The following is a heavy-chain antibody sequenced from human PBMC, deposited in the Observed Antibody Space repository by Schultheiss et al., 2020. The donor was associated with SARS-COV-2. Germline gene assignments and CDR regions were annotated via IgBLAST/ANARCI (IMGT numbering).Heavy chain of an antibody. D-gene: IGHD5-18*01. V-gene: IGHV4-38-2*02. CDR2: IYHSGST. CDR1: GYSISSGYY. CDR3: ARVVYSYGFGPYGY. J-gene: IGHJ4*02. Sequence: SQTLSLTCTVSGYSISSGYYWGWIRQPPGKGLEWIGSIYHSGSTYYNPSLKSRVTISVDTSKNQFSLKLSSVTAADTAVYYCARVVYSYGFGPYGYWGQGTLVTVSS.